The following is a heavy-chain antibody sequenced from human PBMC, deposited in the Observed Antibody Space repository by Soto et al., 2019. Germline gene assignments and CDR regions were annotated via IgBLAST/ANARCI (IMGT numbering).Heavy chain of an antibody. J-gene: IGHJ6*02. Sequence: QAQLVQSGTEVKKPGASVKVSCKASGYPFTGPYIYWVRQAPGQGLEWMGWINPSSGRTEFAEKFQGRVTVTRDTSIRTVFLELNSLTSDDTGVYFCARDFRTYSHGVDVWGQGTAVTVSS. V-gene: IGHV1-2*02. CDR3: ARDFRTYSHGVDV. CDR2: INPSSGRT. D-gene: IGHD4-4*01. CDR1: GYPFTGPY.